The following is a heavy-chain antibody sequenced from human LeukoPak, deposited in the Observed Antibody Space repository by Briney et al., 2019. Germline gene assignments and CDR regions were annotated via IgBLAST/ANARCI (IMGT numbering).Heavy chain of an antibody. V-gene: IGHV4-59*01. Sequence: PSETLSLTCTVSGGSISSYYWSWIRQPPGKGLEWIGYFYYSGSTNYNPSLKSRVTISVDTSKNQFSLKLSSVTAADTAVYYCARVVAGTGYFQHWGQGTLVTVSS. CDR2: FYYSGST. D-gene: IGHD6-19*01. CDR3: ARVVAGTGYFQH. J-gene: IGHJ1*01. CDR1: GGSISSYY.